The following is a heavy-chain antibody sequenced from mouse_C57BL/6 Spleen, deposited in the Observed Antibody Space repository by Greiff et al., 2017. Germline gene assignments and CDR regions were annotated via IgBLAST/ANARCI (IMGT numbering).Heavy chain of an antibody. V-gene: IGHV1-54*01. CDR3: ARCLIYYYGSSYEDAMDY. CDR1: GYAFTNYL. CDR2: INPGSGGT. D-gene: IGHD1-1*01. Sequence: VQLQESGAELVRPGTSVKVSCKASGYAFTNYLIEWVKQRPGQGLEWIGVINPGSGGTNYNEKFKGKATLTADKSSSTAYMQLSRLTSEDSAVYFCARCLIYYYGSSYEDAMDYWGQGTSVTVSS. J-gene: IGHJ4*01.